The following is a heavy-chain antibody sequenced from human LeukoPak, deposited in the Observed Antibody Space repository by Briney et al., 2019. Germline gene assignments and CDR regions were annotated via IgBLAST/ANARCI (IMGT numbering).Heavy chain of an antibody. Sequence: GGSLRLSCAASGFTFTSYAMTWVRQAPGKGLEWVSALSGSGGSTYYADSVKGRFTISRDNSKNTLYLQMNSLRADDTAVYYCASGLELDYWGQGTLVTVSS. CDR2: LSGSGGST. CDR3: ASGLELDY. V-gene: IGHV3-23*01. D-gene: IGHD6-25*01. CDR1: GFTFTSYA. J-gene: IGHJ4*02.